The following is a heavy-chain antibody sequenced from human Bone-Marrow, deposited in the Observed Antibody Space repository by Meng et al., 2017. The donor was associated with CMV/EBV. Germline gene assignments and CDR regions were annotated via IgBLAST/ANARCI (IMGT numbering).Heavy chain of an antibody. CDR2: IYHTGST. CDR1: GGAISTYY. D-gene: IGHD6-25*01. J-gene: IGHJ4*02. CDR3: TRDTGTAAAPDY. Sequence: SETLSLTCTVSGGAISTYYWSWIRQPPGKGLEWIGYIYHTGSTNYNPSLKSRVTISVDTSKNQFSLNLSSVTAAGTAVYYCTRDTGTAAAPDYWGPGTLVTVYS. V-gene: IGHV4-59*01.